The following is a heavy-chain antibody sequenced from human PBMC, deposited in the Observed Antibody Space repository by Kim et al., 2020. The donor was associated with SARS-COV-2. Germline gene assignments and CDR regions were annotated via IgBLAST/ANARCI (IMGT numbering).Heavy chain of an antibody. CDR1: GFTFSSYG. CDR2: ISHDGSNK. D-gene: IGHD3-22*01. J-gene: IGHJ1*01. CDR3: AKDDDSSGYYPEYFQH. V-gene: IGHV3-30*18. Sequence: GGSLRLSCTASGFTFSSYGIHWVRQAPGKGPEWVAVISHDGSNKYYGDSVKGRFTISRDNSKNTVYLQMNSLRAEDTAVYYCAKDDDSSGYYPEYFQHWG.